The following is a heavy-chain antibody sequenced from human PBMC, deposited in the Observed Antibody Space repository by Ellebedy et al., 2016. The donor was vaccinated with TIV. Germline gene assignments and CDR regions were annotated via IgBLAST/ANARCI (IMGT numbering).Heavy chain of an antibody. D-gene: IGHD1-26*01. V-gene: IGHV3-9*01. Sequence: SLKISXAASGFTFSSYSMNWVRQAPGKGLEWVSDISWNSGSIGYADSVKGRFTISRDNAKNSLYLQMNSLRAEDTALYYCAKDIPPHGPVMGATYFGAFDIWGQGTMVTVSS. CDR3: AKDIPPHGPVMGATYFGAFDI. CDR2: ISWNSGSI. J-gene: IGHJ3*02. CDR1: GFTFSSYS.